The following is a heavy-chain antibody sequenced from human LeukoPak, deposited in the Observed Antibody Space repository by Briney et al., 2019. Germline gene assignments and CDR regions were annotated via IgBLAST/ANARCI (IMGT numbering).Heavy chain of an antibody. V-gene: IGHV4-34*01. D-gene: IGHD3-16*01. CDR2: INHSGST. CDR3: ARGMDVLDY. Sequence: SETLSLTCAVYGGSFSGYYWSWIRQPPGKGLERIGEINHSGSTNYNPSLKSRVTISVDTSKNQFSLKLSSVTAADTAVYYCARGMDVLDYWGQGTLVTVSS. J-gene: IGHJ4*02. CDR1: GGSFSGYY.